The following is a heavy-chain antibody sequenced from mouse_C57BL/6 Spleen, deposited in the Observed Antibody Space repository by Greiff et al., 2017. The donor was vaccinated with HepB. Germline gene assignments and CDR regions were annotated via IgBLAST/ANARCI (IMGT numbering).Heavy chain of an antibody. CDR1: GYTFTSYW. Sequence: QVQLQQPGAELVRPGSSVKLSCKASGYTFTSYWMHWVKQRPIQGLEWIGNIDPSDSETHYNQKFKDKATLTVDKSSSTAYMQLSSLTSEDSAVYYCARGNYDYDRVYYFDYWGQGTTLTVSS. D-gene: IGHD2-4*01. J-gene: IGHJ2*01. CDR3: ARGNYDYDRVYYFDY. CDR2: IDPSDSET. V-gene: IGHV1-52*01.